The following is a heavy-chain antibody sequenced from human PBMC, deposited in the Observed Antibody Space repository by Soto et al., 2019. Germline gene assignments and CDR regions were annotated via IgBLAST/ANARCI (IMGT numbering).Heavy chain of an antibody. D-gene: IGHD2-2*01. J-gene: IGHJ4*02. V-gene: IGHV1-69*13. CDR1: GGTFSSYA. CDR3: ARDGPYIVVVPAALSH. CDR2: IIPIFGTA. Sequence: GASVKVSCKASGGTFSSYAISWVRQAPGQGLEWMGGIIPIFGTANYAQKFQGRVTITGDASTSTVYMELSSLRSEGTAVYYCARDGPYIVVVPAALSHCGQGTLVTVSS.